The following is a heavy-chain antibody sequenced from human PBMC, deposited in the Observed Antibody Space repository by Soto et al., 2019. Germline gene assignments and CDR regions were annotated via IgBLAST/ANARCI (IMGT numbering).Heavy chain of an antibody. Sequence: PGESLKISCKGSGYGFTSYWIGWVRQMPGKGLEWMGIIYPGDSDTRYSPSFQGQVTISADKSISTAYLQWSSLKASDTAMYYCARQRGDYVGYYYYYYGMDVWGQGTTVTVSS. D-gene: IGHD3-16*01. V-gene: IGHV5-51*01. CDR3: ARQRGDYVGYYYYYYGMDV. CDR1: GYGFTSYW. J-gene: IGHJ6*02. CDR2: IYPGDSDT.